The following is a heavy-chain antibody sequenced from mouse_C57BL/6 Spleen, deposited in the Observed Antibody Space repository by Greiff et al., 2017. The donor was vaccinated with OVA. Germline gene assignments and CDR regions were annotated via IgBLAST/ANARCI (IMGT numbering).Heavy chain of an antibody. CDR1: GFTFSSYG. J-gene: IGHJ2*01. D-gene: IGHD1-3*01. CDR3: ARQWDYLDY. V-gene: IGHV5-6*02. Sequence: EVMLVESGGDLVKPGGSLKLSCAASGFTFSSYGMSWVRQTPDKRLEWVATISSGGSYTYYPDSVKGRFTISRDNAKNTLYLQMSSLKSEDTAMYYCARQWDYLDYWGQGTTLTVSS. CDR2: ISSGGSYT.